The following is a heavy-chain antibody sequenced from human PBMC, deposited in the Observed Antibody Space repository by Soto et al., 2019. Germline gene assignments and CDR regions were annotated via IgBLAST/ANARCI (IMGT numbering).Heavy chain of an antibody. CDR2: IYHSGST. CDR3: AASAVVAAHY. V-gene: IGHV4-30-2*01. Sequence: ASETLSLTCAVSGGSISSGGYSWSWIRQPPGKGLEWIGYIYHSGSTYYNPSLKSRVTISVDRSKNQFSLKLSSVTAADTAVYYCAASAVVAAHYWGQGALVTVSS. CDR1: GGSISSGGYS. J-gene: IGHJ4*02. D-gene: IGHD2-15*01.